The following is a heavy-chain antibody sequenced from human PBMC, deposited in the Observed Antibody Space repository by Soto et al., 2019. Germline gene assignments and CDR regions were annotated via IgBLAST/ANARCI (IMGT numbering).Heavy chain of an antibody. CDR3: ARDKKRGNYDFWSGYGSYYYYGMDV. V-gene: IGHV1-18*04. CDR2: ISAYNGNT. D-gene: IGHD3-3*01. Sequence: GXSVKSSFEASGYTFTSYGISWVRQAPGQGLEWMGWISAYNGNTNYAQKLQGRVTMTTDTSTSTAYMELRSLRSDDTAVYYCARDKKRGNYDFWSGYGSYYYYGMDVWGQGTTVTVSS. CDR1: GYTFTSYG. J-gene: IGHJ6*02.